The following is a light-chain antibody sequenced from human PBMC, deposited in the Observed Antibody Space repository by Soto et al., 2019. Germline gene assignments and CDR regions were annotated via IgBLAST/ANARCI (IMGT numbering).Light chain of an antibody. CDR2: GAS. Sequence: EIVLTQSPGTLPLSPGERATLSCRASQSVRNSYLAWYQQKPGQAPRLLIYGASSRATGLPDRFSGSGSGTDFTLTISRLDPEDFAVYYCQQYGSPPQTFGQGTKVEIK. CDR1: QSVRNSY. J-gene: IGKJ1*01. CDR3: QQYGSPPQT. V-gene: IGKV3-20*01.